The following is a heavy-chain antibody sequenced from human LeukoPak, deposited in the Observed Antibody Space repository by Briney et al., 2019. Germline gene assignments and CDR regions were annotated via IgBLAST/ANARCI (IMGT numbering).Heavy chain of an antibody. V-gene: IGHV3-30-3*01. Sequence: GGSLRLSCAASGFTFTAYLIHWVRQALGKGLEWVAVMSPDGNAMFYADSVKGRFTISRDNSKNTLYLQMNSLRAEDTAVYYCVRESEYYFDHSASFDYWGQGTLVTVSS. J-gene: IGHJ4*02. CDR1: GFTFTAYL. CDR3: VRESEYYFDHSASFDY. CDR2: MSPDGNAM. D-gene: IGHD3-22*01.